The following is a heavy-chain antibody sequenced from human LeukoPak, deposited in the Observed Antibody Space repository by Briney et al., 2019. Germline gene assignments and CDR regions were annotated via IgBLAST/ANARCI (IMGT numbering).Heavy chain of an antibody. D-gene: IGHD3-10*01. J-gene: IGHJ4*02. CDR1: GFTLINNW. V-gene: IGHV3-7*01. CDR3: ARGLNRFDD. CDR2: IKHDGSER. Sequence: GGSLRLSCAASGFTLINNWMTWFRQAPGKGLEWVANIKHDGSERYYVDSVKGRFSISRDTAKNSLHLQMNSLRAEDTAVYYCARGLNRFDDWGQGTLVTVSS.